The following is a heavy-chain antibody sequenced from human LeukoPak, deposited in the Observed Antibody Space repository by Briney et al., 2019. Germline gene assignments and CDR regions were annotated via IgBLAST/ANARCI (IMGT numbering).Heavy chain of an antibody. V-gene: IGHV1-69*06. J-gene: IGHJ6*03. CDR3: ARGHRRITLSTYYMDV. CDR1: GYTFTGYY. Sequence: GASVKVSCKASGYTFTGYYMHWVRQAPGQGLEWMGGIIPIFGTANYAQKFQGRVTITADKSTSTAYMELSSLRSEDTAVYYCARGHRRITLSTYYMDVWGKGTTVTVSS. D-gene: IGHD3-10*01. CDR2: IIPIFGTA.